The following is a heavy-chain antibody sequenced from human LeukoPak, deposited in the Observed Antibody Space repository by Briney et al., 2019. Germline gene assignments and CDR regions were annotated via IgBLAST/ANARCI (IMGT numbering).Heavy chain of an antibody. D-gene: IGHD2-2*01. CDR3: ARLRARSGYCSSTSCYAGRRFAFDI. CDR2: INHSGST. Sequence: TSETLSLTCAVYGGSFSGYYWSWIRQPPGKGLEWIGEINHSGSTNYNPSLKSRVTISVDTSKNQFSLKLSSVTAADTAVYYCARLRARSGYCSSTSCYAGRRFAFDIWGQGTMVTVSS. V-gene: IGHV4-34*01. CDR1: GGSFSGYY. J-gene: IGHJ3*02.